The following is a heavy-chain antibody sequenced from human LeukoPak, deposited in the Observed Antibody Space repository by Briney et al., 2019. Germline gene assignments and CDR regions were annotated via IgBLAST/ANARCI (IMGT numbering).Heavy chain of an antibody. CDR2: IIPIFGTA. CDR3: ARGTYYYDSSGYDNWFDP. J-gene: IGHJ5*02. D-gene: IGHD3-22*01. V-gene: IGHV1-69*05. CDR1: GGTFSSYA. Sequence: ASVKVSCKASGGTFSSYAISWVRQAPGQGLEWMGGIIPIFGTANYAQKFQGRVTITTDESTSTAYMELSSLRSEDTAVYYCARGTYYYDSSGYDNWFDPWGQGTLVTVSS.